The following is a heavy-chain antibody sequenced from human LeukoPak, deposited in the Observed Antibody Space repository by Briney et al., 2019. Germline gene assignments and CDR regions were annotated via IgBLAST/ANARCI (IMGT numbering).Heavy chain of an antibody. CDR2: SNDSGGT. J-gene: IGHJ6*03. Sequence: PSETLSLTCAVYGGTFSGYYWTWIRQPPGKRLEWVGESNDSGGTNYNPSLRSRVTISADKSKNQVSLKLTSVTAADTAVYYCAGRDYLDHFYYIDVWDKGNTVTVSS. CDR1: GGTFSGYY. CDR3: AGRDYLDHFYYIDV. D-gene: IGHD3-10*01. V-gene: IGHV4-34*08.